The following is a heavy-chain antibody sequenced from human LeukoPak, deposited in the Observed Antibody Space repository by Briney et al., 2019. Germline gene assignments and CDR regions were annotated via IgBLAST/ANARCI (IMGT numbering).Heavy chain of an antibody. D-gene: IGHD4-17*01. CDR1: GGSISSSSYY. CDR3: ARDGEHVWYGDYVSRGFDP. CDR2: IYYSGST. J-gene: IGHJ5*02. Sequence: KPSETLSLTCAVSGGSISSSSYYWGWIRQPPGKGLEWIGSIYYSGSTYYNPSLKSRVTISVDTSKNQFSLKLSSVTAADTAVYYCARDGEHVWYGDYVSRGFDPWGQGTLVTVSS. V-gene: IGHV4-39*07.